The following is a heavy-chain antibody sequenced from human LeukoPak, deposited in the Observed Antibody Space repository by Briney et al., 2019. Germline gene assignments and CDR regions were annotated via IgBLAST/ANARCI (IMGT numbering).Heavy chain of an antibody. CDR3: VRHGGSYFIY. D-gene: IGHD1-26*01. CDR2: IHSSGNT. CDR1: GGSISGYY. V-gene: IGHV4-59*08. Sequence: SETLSLTCAVSGGSISGYYWSWIRQPPGKALEWIGYIHSSGNTVYNPSLKSRVTIAVDTSKNQFSLKLSSVTAVDTAIYYCVRHGGSYFIYWGQGTLVTVSS. J-gene: IGHJ4*02.